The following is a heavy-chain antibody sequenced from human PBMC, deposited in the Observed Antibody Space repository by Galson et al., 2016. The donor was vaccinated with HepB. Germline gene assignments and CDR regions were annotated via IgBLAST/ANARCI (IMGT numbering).Heavy chain of an antibody. Sequence: SVKVSCKASGGTFSSYAISWVRQALGQGLEWMGGSIPISGTPNYAQKFQGRVTITADESTSTAYMELSSLRSEDTAVYYCARGPYRIVRATLWGMDVWGQGTTVTVSS. V-gene: IGHV1-69*13. CDR2: SIPISGTP. D-gene: IGHD1-26*01. J-gene: IGHJ6*02. CDR1: GGTFSSYA. CDR3: ARGPYRIVRATLWGMDV.